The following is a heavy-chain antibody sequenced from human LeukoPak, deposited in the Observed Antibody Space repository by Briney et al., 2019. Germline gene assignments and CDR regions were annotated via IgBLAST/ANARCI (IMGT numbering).Heavy chain of an antibody. CDR1: GFTFSSYE. CDR2: ISVDGRTI. V-gene: IGHV3-48*03. CDR3: ARARGVKRGTFDS. D-gene: IGHD3-10*01. Sequence: PGGSLRLSCAPSGFTFSSYEMNWVRQAPGQGLEWVSYISVDGRTIYYADSVKGRFTISRDNAKNSLYLHMNSLRAEDTAIYYCARARGVKRGTFDSWGQGTLVTVSS. J-gene: IGHJ4*02.